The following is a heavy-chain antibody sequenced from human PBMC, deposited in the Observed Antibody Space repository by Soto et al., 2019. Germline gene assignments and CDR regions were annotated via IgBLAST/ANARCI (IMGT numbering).Heavy chain of an antibody. J-gene: IGHJ3*01. D-gene: IGHD2-2*01. V-gene: IGHV1-18*01. CDR1: GHTFNSYG. CDR2: ISGYKGNT. Sequence: QVQLVQSGTEVKKPGVAVRVSCKTSGHTFNSYGITWVRQAPGQGLEWMGWISGYKGNTNYAQKLQGRVTMTTDTSTSTAYMELRSLRSDDTAVYYCASIGPRYAGGAFDVWGQGTSVTVSS. CDR3: ASIGPRYAGGAFDV.